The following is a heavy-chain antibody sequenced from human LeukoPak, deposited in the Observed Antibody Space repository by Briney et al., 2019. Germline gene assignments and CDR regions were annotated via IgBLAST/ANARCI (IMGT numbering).Heavy chain of an antibody. CDR1: GFTFSSYW. V-gene: IGHV3-7*01. D-gene: IGHD3-3*01. Sequence: GGSLRLSCAASGFTFSSYWMSWVRQAPGKGLEWVANIKQDGSEKYYVDSVKGRFTISRDNAKNSLYLQMNSPRAEDTAVYYCASGPITIFGVAVSSQPYWGQGTLVTVSS. CDR3: ASGPITIFGVAVSSQPY. CDR2: IKQDGSEK. J-gene: IGHJ4*02.